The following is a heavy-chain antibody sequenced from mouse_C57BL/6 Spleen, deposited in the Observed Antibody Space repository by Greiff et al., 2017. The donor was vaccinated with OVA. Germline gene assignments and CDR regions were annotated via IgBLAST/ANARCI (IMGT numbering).Heavy chain of an antibody. CDR3: TKALPRGFAY. J-gene: IGHJ3*01. CDR2: IDPETGGT. V-gene: IGHV1-15*01. CDR1: GYTFTDYE. Sequence: QVQLQQSGAELVRPGASVTLSCKASGYTFTDYEMHWVKQTPVHGLEWIGAIDPETGGTAYNQKFKGKAILTADKSSSTAYMELRSLTSEDSAVYYCTKALPRGFAYWGQGTLVTVSA. D-gene: IGHD3-1*01.